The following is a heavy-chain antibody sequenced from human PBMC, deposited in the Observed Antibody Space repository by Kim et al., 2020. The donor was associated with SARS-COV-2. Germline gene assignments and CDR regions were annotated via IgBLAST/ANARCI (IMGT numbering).Heavy chain of an antibody. CDR3: ARGGGVSFRSGYYCAWSMDA. D-gene: IGHD3-22*01. CDR1: GGSISSYY. Sequence: SETLSLTCTVSGGSISSYYWSWIRQPPGKGLEWIGYIYYSGSTNYNPSLKSRVTISVDTSKNQFSLKLSSVTAADTAVYYCARGGGVSFRSGYYCAWSMDAWGQGTTVTVSS. J-gene: IGHJ6*02. CDR2: IYYSGST. V-gene: IGHV4-59*13.